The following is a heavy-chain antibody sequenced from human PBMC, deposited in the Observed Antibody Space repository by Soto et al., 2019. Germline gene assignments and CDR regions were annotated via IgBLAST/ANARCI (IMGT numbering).Heavy chain of an antibody. V-gene: IGHV3-30*03. Sequence: QVQLVESGGGVVQPGRSQRLSCAASGFPFSADAMHWVRQAPGRGLEWLAVISSDGSNKHYADSVKGRFSISRDNYENTVYLQMNSLGTEDTAAYYCARTGETGYDWGWFDPWGQGTLVTVSS. D-gene: IGHD3-9*01. CDR3: ARTGETGYDWGWFDP. CDR2: ISSDGSNK. J-gene: IGHJ5*02. CDR1: GFPFSADA.